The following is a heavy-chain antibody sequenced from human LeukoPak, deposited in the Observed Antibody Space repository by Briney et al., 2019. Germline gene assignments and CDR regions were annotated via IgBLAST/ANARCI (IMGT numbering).Heavy chain of an antibody. CDR2: ISNSGTTT. D-gene: IGHD6-19*01. V-gene: IGHV3-48*03. J-gene: IGHJ4*02. CDR1: GLSSSVYE. Sequence: GGSRTLSCAASGLSSSVYEVNMTPQAPGKALEWISDISNSGTTTYYADSVKGRFTFSRENAKYSVYLQMNCPRAEDTAAYYCTTRTVASNFDYWGQGNLVTLSA. CDR3: TTRTVASNFDY.